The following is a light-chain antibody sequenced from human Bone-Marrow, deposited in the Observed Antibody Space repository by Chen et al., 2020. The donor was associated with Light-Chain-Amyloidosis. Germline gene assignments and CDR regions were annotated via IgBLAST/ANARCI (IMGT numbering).Light chain of an antibody. CDR1: NIGSTS. CDR3: QVWDRSSDRPV. V-gene: IGLV3-21*02. Sequence: SYVLTQPSSVSVAPGQTATIACGGNNIGSTSVHWYQQTPGQAPLLVVYDDRDRPSGIPERLSGSNSWNTATLTISRVEAGDEAYYYCQVWDRSSDRPVFGGGTKLTVL. J-gene: IGLJ3*02. CDR2: DDR.